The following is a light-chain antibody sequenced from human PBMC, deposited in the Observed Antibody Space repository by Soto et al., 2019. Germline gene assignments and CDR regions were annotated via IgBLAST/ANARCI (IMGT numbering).Light chain of an antibody. J-gene: IGKJ2*01. CDR3: MQGTHWPPS. V-gene: IGKV2-30*01. CDR2: SAS. Sequence: DVVMTPSPLSLPVTLGQPASIACRSSQSLVYSDGNAYLNWVQQGPGQSPRRLIYSASNRDSGVPDRFSGSGSGTDFTLIISRVEAEDLGVYYCMQGTHWPPSLGRGTKLE. CDR1: QSLVYSDGNAY.